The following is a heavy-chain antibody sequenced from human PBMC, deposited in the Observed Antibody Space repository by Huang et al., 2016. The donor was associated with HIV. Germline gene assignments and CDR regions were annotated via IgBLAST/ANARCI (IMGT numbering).Heavy chain of an antibody. CDR2: ITSSSTFM. Sequence: EVQLVESGGGLVKPGGSLRLSCAASGFTFSNYNINWVRQAPGKGLEGCSSITSSSTFMSDADSVKGRFTISRDNAKNSLYLQMNSLRAEDTAIYYCARAPLVRGLIYYFDYWGQGILVTVSS. CDR3: ARAPLVRGLIYYFDY. D-gene: IGHD6-13*01. CDR1: GFTFSNYN. J-gene: IGHJ4*02. V-gene: IGHV3-21*02.